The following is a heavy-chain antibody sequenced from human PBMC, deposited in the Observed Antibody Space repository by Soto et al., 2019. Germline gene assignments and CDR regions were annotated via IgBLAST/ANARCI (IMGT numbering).Heavy chain of an antibody. CDR3: ARHGIDSSGYSPYDY. V-gene: IGHV5-51*01. CDR2: IYPGDSDT. Sequence: PGESLKISCXGSGYSFTSYWIGWVRQMPGKGLEWMGIIYPGDSDTRYSPSFQGQVTISADKSISTAYLQWSSLKASDTAMYYCARHGIDSSGYSPYDYWGQGTLVTVSS. J-gene: IGHJ4*02. CDR1: GYSFTSYW. D-gene: IGHD3-22*01.